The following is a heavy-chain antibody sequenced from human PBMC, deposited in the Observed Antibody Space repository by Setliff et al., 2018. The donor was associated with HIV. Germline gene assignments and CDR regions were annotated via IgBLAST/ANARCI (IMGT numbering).Heavy chain of an antibody. Sequence: SETLSLTCTVSGDSISSTTYYWGWIRQLPGKGLEWIGSIYPSGSAFYNPSLKSPVTMSVDTSRNQFSLKLSSVTAADTAIYYCVRHGNQWLVTVDYWGQGTLVTVSS. D-gene: IGHD6-19*01. CDR2: IYPSGSA. CDR3: VRHGNQWLVTVDY. V-gene: IGHV4-39*01. CDR1: GDSISSTTYY. J-gene: IGHJ4*02.